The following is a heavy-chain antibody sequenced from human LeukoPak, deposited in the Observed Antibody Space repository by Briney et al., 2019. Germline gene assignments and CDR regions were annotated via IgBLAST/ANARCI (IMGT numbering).Heavy chain of an antibody. CDR1: GFTFSSYA. V-gene: IGHV3-23*01. Sequence: GGSLRLSCAASGFTFSSYAMSWVRQAPGKGLEWVSAISGSGGSTYYADSVKGRFTISRDNSKNTLYLQMNSLRAEDTAVYYCAKNFAAMVLPFYYFDYWGQGTLVTVSS. CDR2: ISGSGGST. D-gene: IGHD5-18*01. J-gene: IGHJ4*02. CDR3: AKNFAAMVLPFYYFDY.